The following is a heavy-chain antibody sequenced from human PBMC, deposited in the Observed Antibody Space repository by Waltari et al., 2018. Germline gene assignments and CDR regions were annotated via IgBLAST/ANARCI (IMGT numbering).Heavy chain of an antibody. J-gene: IGHJ6*02. D-gene: IGHD1-26*01. Sequence: QVQLVQSGAEVKKPGSSVKVSCKASGGTFNNYAISWLRQAPGQGLEWMGGIIPFPQTSNDAQKFQGRFTITADGSTSTAYMELSGLRAEDTAVYFCARVGGSYLGVDYFYYNMDVWGQGTSVTVSS. CDR2: IIPFPQTS. CDR3: ARVGGSYLGVDYFYYNMDV. V-gene: IGHV1-69*01. CDR1: GGTFNNYA.